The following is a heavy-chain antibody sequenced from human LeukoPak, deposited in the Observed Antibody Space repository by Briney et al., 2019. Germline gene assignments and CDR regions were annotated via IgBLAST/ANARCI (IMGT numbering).Heavy chain of an antibody. V-gene: IGHV4-39*07. CDR3: AREYDFWSGQDIRENFDY. Sequence: PSETLSLTCTVSGGSISSNSYYWGWIRQPPGKGLEWVGTVYYTGSTYYNPSLKSRVTISVDTSKKQFSLKLSSVTAADTAVYYCAREYDFWSGQDIRENFDYWGQGTLVTVSS. CDR2: VYYTGST. J-gene: IGHJ4*02. D-gene: IGHD3-3*01. CDR1: GGSISSNSYY.